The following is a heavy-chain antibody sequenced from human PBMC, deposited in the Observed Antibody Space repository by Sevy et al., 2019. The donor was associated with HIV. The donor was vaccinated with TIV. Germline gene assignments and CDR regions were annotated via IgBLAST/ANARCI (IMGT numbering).Heavy chain of an antibody. CDR2: IYYNGHI. CDR1: GGSITSLY. V-gene: IGHV4-59*08. CDR3: AGENAWGRGYS. J-gene: IGHJ4*02. Sequence: SETLSLTCTVSGGSITSLYWNWIRQPPGKGLEWIANIYYNGHINYTPSLESRVTLSLDTSKNQFSLRLSSVTAADTAMYYCAGENAWGRGYSWGQGTLVTVSS. D-gene: IGHD1-26*01.